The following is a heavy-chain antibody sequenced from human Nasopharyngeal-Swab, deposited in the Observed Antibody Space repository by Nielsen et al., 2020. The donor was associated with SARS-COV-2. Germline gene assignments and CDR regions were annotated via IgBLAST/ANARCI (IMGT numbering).Heavy chain of an antibody. V-gene: IGHV5-51*01. J-gene: IGHJ6*02. D-gene: IGHD6-13*01. CDR2: IYPGDSDT. CDR1: GYSFTSHW. CDR3: ARQGDSSLTYYYYGMDV. Sequence: GESLKISCKGSGYSFTSHWIGWVRQMPGKGLEWMGIIYPGDSDTRYSPSFQGQVTISADKSISTAYLQWSSLKASDTAMYYCARQGDSSLTYYYYGMDVWGQGTTVTVSS.